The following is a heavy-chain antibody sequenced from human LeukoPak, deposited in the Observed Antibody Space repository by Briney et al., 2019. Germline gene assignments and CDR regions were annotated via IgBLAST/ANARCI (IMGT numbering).Heavy chain of an antibody. CDR3: AGTYSSSWYFSGGFDY. CDR1: GGSISSYY. D-gene: IGHD6-13*01. J-gene: IGHJ4*02. Sequence: PSETLSLTCTVSGGSISSYYWSWIRQPPGKGLEWIGYIYYSGSTNYNPSLKSRVTISVDTSKNQFSLKLSSVTAADTAVYYCAGTYSSSWYFSGGFDYWGQGTLVTVSS. CDR2: IYYSGST. V-gene: IGHV4-59*08.